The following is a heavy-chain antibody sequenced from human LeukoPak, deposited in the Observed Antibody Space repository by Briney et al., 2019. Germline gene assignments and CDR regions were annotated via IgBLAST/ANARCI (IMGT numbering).Heavy chain of an antibody. V-gene: IGHV3-23*01. D-gene: IGHD3-10*01. CDR3: ANSMVRGVAYYYYGMDV. CDR1: GFTFRRYA. J-gene: IGHJ6*02. Sequence: GGSLRLSCAASGFTFRRYAMSWVRQAPGKGVEWVSAISGSGGSTYYADSVKGRFTISRDNTKNTMYLQMNSLRAEDTAVYYCANSMVRGVAYYYYGMDVWGQGTTVTVSS. CDR2: ISGSGGST.